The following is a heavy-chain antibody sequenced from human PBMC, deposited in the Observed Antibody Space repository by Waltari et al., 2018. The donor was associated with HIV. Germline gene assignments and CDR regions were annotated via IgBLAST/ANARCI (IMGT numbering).Heavy chain of an antibody. CDR3: ASLPRAPDTGFGMDV. V-gene: IGHV3-66*01. J-gene: IGHJ6*02. Sequence: VQVVESGGGLVLSGGSLRLSCEGSGVTSNGKYRSWVRQPPGKGLEWFAMIYNGGGTKYTDAVKGRFIISGDNSKNTILLQMNRLRIEDTAVYYCASLPRAPDTGFGMDVWGQGTTVTVSS. CDR1: GVTSNGKY. CDR2: IYNGGGT. D-gene: IGHD5-18*01.